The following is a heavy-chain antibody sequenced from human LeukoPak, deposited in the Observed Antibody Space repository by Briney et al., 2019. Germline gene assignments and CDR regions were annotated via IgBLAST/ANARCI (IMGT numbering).Heavy chain of an antibody. Sequence: GGSLRLSCAASGFTFSTYWMSWVRQAPGKGLEWVANIKQDGSDKFYVDSVKGRFTISRDNSKNTLYLQMNSLRAEDTAVYYCARDLAVAGDAFDIWGQGTMVTVSS. CDR2: IKQDGSDK. D-gene: IGHD6-19*01. CDR3: ARDLAVAGDAFDI. CDR1: GFTFSTYW. J-gene: IGHJ3*02. V-gene: IGHV3-7*01.